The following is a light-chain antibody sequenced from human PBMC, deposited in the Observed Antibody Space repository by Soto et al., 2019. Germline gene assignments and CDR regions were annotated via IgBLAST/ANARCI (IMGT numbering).Light chain of an antibody. CDR2: FTS. Sequence: EIVMTQSPATLSVSPGERTTLSCRASQSLSSHLAWYQQKPGQAPRLLIYFTSTRATGIPARLSGSGSGTDFTLTISSLQSEDFAVYYCQKYNTWPLTFGGGTKVETK. V-gene: IGKV3-15*01. CDR1: QSLSSH. J-gene: IGKJ4*01. CDR3: QKYNTWPLT.